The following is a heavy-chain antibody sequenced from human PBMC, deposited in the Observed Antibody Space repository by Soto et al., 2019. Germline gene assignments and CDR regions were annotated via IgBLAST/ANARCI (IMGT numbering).Heavy chain of an antibody. Sequence: XXTLSLPFTVSRGSISSYYWHWIRQPPGKGLEWIGYIYYSGTTYYNPSLKSRLTISIDTSKKQFSLRLTSVTAADTAVYYCATYDSSGLAFWGQGTLVTVSS. J-gene: IGHJ4*02. D-gene: IGHD3-22*01. CDR2: IYYSGTT. CDR3: ATYDSSGLAF. CDR1: RGSISSYY. V-gene: IGHV4-59*08.